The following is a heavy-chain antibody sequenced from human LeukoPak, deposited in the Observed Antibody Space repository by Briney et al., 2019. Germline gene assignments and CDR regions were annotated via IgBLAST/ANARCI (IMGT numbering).Heavy chain of an antibody. V-gene: IGHV4-4*07. J-gene: IGHJ4*02. CDR1: GGSISSYY. CDR2: IYTSGST. CDR3: ARVSGLGSSGWPDY. Sequence: SETLSLTCTVSGGSISSYYWSWIRQPAGKGLEWIGRIYTSGSTNYNPSLKSRVTMSVDTSKNQFSLNLSSVTAADSAVYYCARVSGLGSSGWPDYWGQGTLVAVSS. D-gene: IGHD6-19*01.